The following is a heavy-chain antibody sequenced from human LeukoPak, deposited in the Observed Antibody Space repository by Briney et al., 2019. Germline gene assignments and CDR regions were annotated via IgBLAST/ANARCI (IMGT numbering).Heavy chain of an antibody. CDR2: IYPADSET. CDR1: GYDFSNYW. D-gene: IGHD1-7*01. J-gene: IGHJ4*02. Sequence: GESLKISCKVSGYDFSNYWLGWVRQVPGKGLEWMGMIYPADSETRFSPSFQGQVSISFDKSIATAYLQWSSLKPSDSAIYYCAIPRGELVDGLDFWGQGVLVTVSS. V-gene: IGHV5-51*01. CDR3: AIPRGELVDGLDF.